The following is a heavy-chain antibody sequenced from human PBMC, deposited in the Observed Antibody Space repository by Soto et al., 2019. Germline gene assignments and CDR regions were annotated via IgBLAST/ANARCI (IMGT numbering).Heavy chain of an antibody. J-gene: IGHJ4*02. Sequence: PGGSLRLSCAASGFTFCSYGMHWVRQAPGKGLEWVAVISYDGSNKYYADSVKGRFTISRDNSKNTLYLQMNSLRAEDTAVYYCAKDAALRTYWYYYDSSGYTLGYWGQGTLVTVSS. CDR2: ISYDGSNK. CDR1: GFTFCSYG. D-gene: IGHD3-22*01. CDR3: AKDAALRTYWYYYDSSGYTLGY. V-gene: IGHV3-30*18.